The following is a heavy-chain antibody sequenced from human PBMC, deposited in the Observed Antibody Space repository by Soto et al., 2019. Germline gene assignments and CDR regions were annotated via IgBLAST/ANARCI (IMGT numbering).Heavy chain of an antibody. J-gene: IGHJ4*02. CDR3: ARGQEDHEFDY. D-gene: IGHD2-15*01. V-gene: IGHV4-30-4*01. CDR1: GGSISSGDYY. CDR2: IYYSGST. Sequence: PSETLSLTCTVSGGSISSGDYYWSWIRQPPGKGLEWIGYIYYSGSTYYNPSLKSRVTISVDTSKNQFSLKLSSVTAADTAVYYCARGQEDHEFDYWGQGTLVTVSS.